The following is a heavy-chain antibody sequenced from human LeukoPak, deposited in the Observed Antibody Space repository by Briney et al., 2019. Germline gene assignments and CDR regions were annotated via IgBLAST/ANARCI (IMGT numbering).Heavy chain of an antibody. J-gene: IGHJ4*02. Sequence: GGSLRLSCAASGFTFSSYGMHWVRQAPGKGLEWVAFIRYDGSNKYYADSVKGRFTISRDNSKNTLYLQMNSLRAEDTAVYYCAKDRYNSSWYGRALDYWGQGTLVTVSS. CDR1: GFTFSSYG. CDR2: IRYDGSNK. CDR3: AKDRYNSSWYGRALDY. D-gene: IGHD6-13*01. V-gene: IGHV3-30*02.